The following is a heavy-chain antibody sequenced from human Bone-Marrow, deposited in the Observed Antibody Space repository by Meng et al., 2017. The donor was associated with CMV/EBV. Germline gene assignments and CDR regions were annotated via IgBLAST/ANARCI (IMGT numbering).Heavy chain of an antibody. CDR1: GGSISSSSYY. CDR2: IRYDGSNK. J-gene: IGHJ6*02. D-gene: IGHD5-18*01. V-gene: IGHV3-30*02. CDR3: AKDHTAMVFYYYYYGMDV. Sequence: GGSLRLSCTVSGGSISSSSYYWGWVRQAPGKGLEWVAFIRYDGSNKYYADSVKGRFTISRDNSKNTLYLQMNSLRAEDTAVYYCAKDHTAMVFYYYYYGMDVWGQGTTVTVSS.